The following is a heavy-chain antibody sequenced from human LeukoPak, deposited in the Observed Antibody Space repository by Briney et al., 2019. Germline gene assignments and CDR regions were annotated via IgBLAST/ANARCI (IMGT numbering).Heavy chain of an antibody. CDR1: GGSFSGYY. V-gene: IGHV4-34*01. J-gene: IGHJ4*02. Sequence: SETLSLTCAVYGGSFSGYYWSWIRQPPGKGLEWIGEINHSGSTNYNPSLKSRVTISVDTSKNQFSLKLSSVTAADTAVYYCASETAAGTSDWGQGTLVTVSS. CDR2: INHSGST. D-gene: IGHD6-13*01. CDR3: ASETAAGTSD.